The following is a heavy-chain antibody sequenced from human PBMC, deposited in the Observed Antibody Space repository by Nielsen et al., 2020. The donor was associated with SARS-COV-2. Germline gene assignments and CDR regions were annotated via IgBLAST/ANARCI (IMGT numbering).Heavy chain of an antibody. CDR1: GFTFDDYA. CDR2: ISWNSGSI. Sequence: LRLSCAASGFTFDDYAMHWVRQAPGKGLEWVSGISWNSGSIGYADSVKGRFTISRDNAKNSLYLQMNSLRAEDTALYYCAKGARPGIAAANDYWGQGTLVTVSS. J-gene: IGHJ4*02. V-gene: IGHV3-9*01. D-gene: IGHD6-13*01. CDR3: AKGARPGIAAANDY.